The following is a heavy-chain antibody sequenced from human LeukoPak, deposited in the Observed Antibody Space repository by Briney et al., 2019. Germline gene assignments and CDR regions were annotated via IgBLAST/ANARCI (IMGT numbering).Heavy chain of an antibody. CDR3: ARDSEYSSSFGVY. D-gene: IGHD6-6*01. CDR2: IYSGGST. CDR1: GFTVSSNY. Sequence: SGGSLRLSCAASGFTVSSNYMSWVRQAPGKGLEWVSVIYSGGSTYYADSVKGRFTISRDNSKNTLYLQMNGLRAEDTAVYYCARDSEYSSSFGVYWGQGTLVTVSS. V-gene: IGHV3-66*01. J-gene: IGHJ4*02.